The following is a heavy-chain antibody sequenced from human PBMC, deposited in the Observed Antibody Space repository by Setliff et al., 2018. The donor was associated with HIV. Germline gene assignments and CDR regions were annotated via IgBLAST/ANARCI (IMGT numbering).Heavy chain of an antibody. CDR1: GGSVSGYY. D-gene: IGHD2-2*01. CDR2: IFFTGNT. CDR3: VRGYCSSTTCYEDYYYMDV. V-gene: IGHV4-59*02. J-gene: IGHJ6*03. Sequence: SQTLSLTCTVSGGSVSGYYWSWIRQPPGKGLEYIGSIFFTGNTIYNPSLKARVTLSVDMSKNQVFLRLSSVTAADTAVYYCVRGYCSSTTCYEDYYYMDVWGKGSTVTVSS.